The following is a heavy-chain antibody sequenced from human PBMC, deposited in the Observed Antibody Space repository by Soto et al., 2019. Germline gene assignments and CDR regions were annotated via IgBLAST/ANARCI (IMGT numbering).Heavy chain of an antibody. Sequence: GVSLRLSCTASGFTFSTYWMSWVRQAPGMGLKWVANIGEDGSEKYYVDSVKGRFTISRDNAKNSLYLEMNSLRADDTAVYYCARGSGGHNYYYGMDVWGQGTTVTVSS. CDR1: GFTFSTYW. J-gene: IGHJ6*02. CDR3: ARGSGGHNYYYGMDV. D-gene: IGHD2-15*01. CDR2: IGEDGSEK. V-gene: IGHV3-7*03.